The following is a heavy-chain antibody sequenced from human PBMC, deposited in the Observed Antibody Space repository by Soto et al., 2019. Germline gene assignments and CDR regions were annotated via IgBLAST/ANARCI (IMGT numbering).Heavy chain of an antibody. CDR3: AKDTLYPVVSYFYYGLDV. J-gene: IGHJ6*02. CDR2: ISFDGTNK. V-gene: IGHV3-30*18. Sequence: ESGGGVVQAGQSLRLSCAASGFVFADYGVRWVRQAPGKGLEWVAVISFDGTNKFYADSVKGRFTISRDNSNNTLYLQMSSLRTEDTAVYYCAKDTLYPVVSYFYYGLDVWGQGTTVTVSS. D-gene: IGHD2-8*01. CDR1: GFVFADYG.